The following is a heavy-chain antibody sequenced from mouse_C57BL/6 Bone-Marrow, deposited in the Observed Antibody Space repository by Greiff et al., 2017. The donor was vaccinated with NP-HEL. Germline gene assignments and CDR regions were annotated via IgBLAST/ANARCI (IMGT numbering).Heavy chain of an antibody. J-gene: IGHJ3*01. D-gene: IGHD3-2*02. Sequence: DVQLVESGGGLVKPGGSLKLSCAASGFTFSSYAMSWVRQTQEKRLEWVATISDGGSYTYYPDNVKGRFTISRDNAKNNLYLQMSHLKSEDTAMYYCATAQASFAYWGQGTLVTVSA. CDR2: ISDGGSYT. V-gene: IGHV5-4*01. CDR3: ATAQASFAY. CDR1: GFTFSSYA.